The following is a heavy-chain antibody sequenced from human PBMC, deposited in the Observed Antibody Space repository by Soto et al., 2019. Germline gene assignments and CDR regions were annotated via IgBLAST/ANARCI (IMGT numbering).Heavy chain of an antibody. V-gene: IGHV4-34*01. CDR1: GGSLNGYY. CDR3: ASQRPTVTTFDY. J-gene: IGHJ4*02. D-gene: IGHD4-17*01. Sequence: QVQLRQWGAGLVKPSETLSLTCAVYGGSLNGYYWNWIRQPPGKGLEWIGEINHSGSTKYNPSLKSRVSISVDTSKNQFSLRLSSVTAADTAVYYCASQRPTVTTFDYWGQGTLVTVSS. CDR2: INHSGST.